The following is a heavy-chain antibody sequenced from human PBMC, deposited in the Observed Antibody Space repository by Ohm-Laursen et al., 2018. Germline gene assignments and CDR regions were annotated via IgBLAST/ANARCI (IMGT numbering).Heavy chain of an antibody. CDR1: GFSLSTSGVG. D-gene: IGHD5-24*01. CDR3: AHATGWLQLDAFDI. V-gene: IGHV2-5*01. Sequence: PTQTLPLTCTFSGFSLSTSGVGVGWIRQPPGKALEWLALIYWNDDKRYSPSLKSRLTITNDTSKNQVVLTMTNMDPVDTTTYYCAHATGWLQLDAFDIWGQGTMVTVSS. CDR2: IYWNDDK. J-gene: IGHJ3*02.